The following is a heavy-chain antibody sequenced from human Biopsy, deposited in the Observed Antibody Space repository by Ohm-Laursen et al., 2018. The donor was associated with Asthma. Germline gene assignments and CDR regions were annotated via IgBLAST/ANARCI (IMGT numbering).Heavy chain of an antibody. V-gene: IGHV3-30*18. CDR3: AKDTEGRYDFWSGLSYNYYGMDV. CDR1: GFTFSSYG. CDR2: ISYHGSNK. Sequence: SLRLSCAASGFTFSSYGMYWVRQAPGKGLEWVAVISYHGSNKYYADSVKGRFTISRDNSKNTQYLQMNSLRAEDTAVYYCAKDTEGRYDFWSGLSYNYYGMDVWGQGTTVTVSS. D-gene: IGHD3-3*01. J-gene: IGHJ6*02.